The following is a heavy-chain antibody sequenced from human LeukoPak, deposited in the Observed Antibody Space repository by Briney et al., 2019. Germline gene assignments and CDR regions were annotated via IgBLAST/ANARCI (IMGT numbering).Heavy chain of an antibody. Sequence: ASVKVSCKASGGTFSSYAISWVRQAPGQGLEWMGGIIPIFGTANYAQKFQGRVTITADESTSTAYMELSSLRSEYTAVYYCARGRAAAGTPYYFDYWGQGTLVTVSS. CDR3: ARGRAAAGTPYYFDY. CDR2: IIPIFGTA. D-gene: IGHD6-13*01. J-gene: IGHJ4*02. V-gene: IGHV1-69*13. CDR1: GGTFSSYA.